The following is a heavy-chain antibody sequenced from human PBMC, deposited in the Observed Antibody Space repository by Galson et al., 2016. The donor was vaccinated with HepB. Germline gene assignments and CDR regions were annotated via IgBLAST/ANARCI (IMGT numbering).Heavy chain of an antibody. J-gene: IGHJ1*01. CDR1: GFTFTTYN. Sequence: SLRLSCAASGFTFTTYNMHWVRQAPGKGLEWVSSISGSSSQKHYADSVKGRFTISRDNAKNSVFLQMDSLRAEDTAIYYCASPDLALTGTGEQYFQHWGQGTLVTVSS. V-gene: IGHV3-21*06. CDR3: ASPDLALTGTGEQYFQH. CDR2: ISGSSSQK. D-gene: IGHD6-19*01.